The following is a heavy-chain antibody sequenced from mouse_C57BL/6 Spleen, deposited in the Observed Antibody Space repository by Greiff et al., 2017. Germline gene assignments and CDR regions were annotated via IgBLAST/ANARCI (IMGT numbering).Heavy chain of an antibody. CDR2: INPYNGGT. Sequence: EVQGVESGPVLVKPGASVKMSCKASGYTFTDYYMNWVKQSHGKSLEWIGVINPYNGGTSYNQKFKGKATLTVDKSSSTAYMELNSLTSEDSAVYYCARRDYGTGYYAMDYWGQGTSVTVSS. V-gene: IGHV1-19*01. CDR3: ARRDYGTGYYAMDY. CDR1: GYTFTDYY. D-gene: IGHD1-1*01. J-gene: IGHJ4*01.